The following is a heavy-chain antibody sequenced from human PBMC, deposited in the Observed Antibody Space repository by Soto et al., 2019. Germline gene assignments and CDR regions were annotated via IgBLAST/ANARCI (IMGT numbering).Heavy chain of an antibody. J-gene: IGHJ6*02. V-gene: IGHV1-18*01. CDR1: GYTFTNYD. Sequence: QVHLVQSGAEVKKPGASVKVSCKASGYTFTNYDINWVRQAPGQGLEWMGWISTYTGNTNDAQKLQGRVTMTTDTSTSTAYMELRSLRSADTAVYYCARGYYYGSGRPTPGGMDVWGQGTTVNVSS. CDR2: ISTYTGNT. D-gene: IGHD3-10*01. CDR3: ARGYYYGSGRPTPGGMDV.